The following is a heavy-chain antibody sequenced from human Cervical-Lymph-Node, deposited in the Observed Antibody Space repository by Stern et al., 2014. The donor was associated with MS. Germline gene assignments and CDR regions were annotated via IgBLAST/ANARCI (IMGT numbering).Heavy chain of an antibody. CDR2: IIPILSIT. CDR3: ATLGVTTGDFDP. V-gene: IGHV1-69*09. J-gene: IGHJ5*02. Sequence: VQLVESGSEVKKPGSSVRVSCKASGGTFSSSGISWVRQAPGQGLEWMGRIIPILSITNYAQNFQGRVTITADKSTSTACMELSSLRSEDTAVYYCATLGVTTGDFDPWGQGTLVTVSS. CDR1: GGTFSSSG. D-gene: IGHD4-17*01.